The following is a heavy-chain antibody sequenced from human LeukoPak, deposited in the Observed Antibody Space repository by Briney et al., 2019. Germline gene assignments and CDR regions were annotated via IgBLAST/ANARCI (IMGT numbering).Heavy chain of an antibody. V-gene: IGHV1-46*01. CDR3: ARVRARFAVAGNPTYYYYGMDV. Sequence: PGGSLRLSCAASGFTFSSYAMHWVRQAPGQGLEWMGIINPSGGSTSYAQKFQGRVTMTRDTSTSTVYMELSSLRSEDTAVYYCARVRARFAVAGNPTYYYYGMDVWDQGTTVTVSS. CDR1: GFTFSSYA. D-gene: IGHD6-19*01. CDR2: INPSGGST. J-gene: IGHJ6*02.